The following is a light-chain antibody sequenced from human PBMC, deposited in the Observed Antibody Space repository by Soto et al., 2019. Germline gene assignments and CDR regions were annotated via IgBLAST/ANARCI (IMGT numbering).Light chain of an antibody. CDR1: QSVSSN. Sequence: EIVITQSPATLSVSPGERATLSCRASQSVSSNLAWYQQKPGQAPRLLIYGASTRATGIPARFSGSGSGTEFTLTISSLQSEDFAVYYCQQYNNWPPEWTFGQGTKVDI. CDR2: GAS. CDR3: QQYNNWPPEWT. J-gene: IGKJ1*01. V-gene: IGKV3-15*01.